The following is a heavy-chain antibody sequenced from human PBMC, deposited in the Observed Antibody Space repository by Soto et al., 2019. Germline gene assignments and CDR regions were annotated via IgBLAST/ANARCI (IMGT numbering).Heavy chain of an antibody. J-gene: IGHJ4*02. CDR1: GFTVSNNY. CDR2: IYSGGVT. Sequence: EVQLVESGGGLVQPGGSLRLSCAASGFTVSNNYMCWVRQAPGKGLEWVSLIYSGGVTHYADSVRGRFTISRDNSRNTLYLQMNSLRAGDTAVYYCAKRGTTVTTSLWYWGQGTLVTVSS. CDR3: AKRGTTVTTSLWY. D-gene: IGHD4-17*01. V-gene: IGHV3-66*01.